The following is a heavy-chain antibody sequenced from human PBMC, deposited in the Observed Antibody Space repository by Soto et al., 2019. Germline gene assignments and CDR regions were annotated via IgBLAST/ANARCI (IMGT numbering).Heavy chain of an antibody. CDR1: GYTSTSYA. V-gene: IGHV1-3*01. CDR2: INAGNGNT. Sequence: ASVKVSCKASGYTSTSYAMHWVRHAPGQRLEWMGWINAGNGNTKYSQKFQGRVTITRDTSASTAYMELSSLRSEDTAVYYCARGSHYDFWSGPFDPWGQGTLVT. J-gene: IGHJ5*02. CDR3: ARGSHYDFWSGPFDP. D-gene: IGHD3-3*01.